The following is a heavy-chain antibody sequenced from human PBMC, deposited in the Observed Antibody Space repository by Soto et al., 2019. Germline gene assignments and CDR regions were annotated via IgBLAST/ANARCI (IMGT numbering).Heavy chain of an antibody. Sequence: PSETLSLTCAVSGGSFSGYYWSWIRQPPGKGLEWIGEINHSGSTNYNPSLKSRVTISVDTSKNQFSLKLSTVTAADTAVYYCARGHNGNYERLDPWGQGTLVTVSS. D-gene: IGHD1-7*01. J-gene: IGHJ5*02. CDR2: INHSGST. CDR1: GGSFSGYY. V-gene: IGHV4-34*01. CDR3: ARGHNGNYERLDP.